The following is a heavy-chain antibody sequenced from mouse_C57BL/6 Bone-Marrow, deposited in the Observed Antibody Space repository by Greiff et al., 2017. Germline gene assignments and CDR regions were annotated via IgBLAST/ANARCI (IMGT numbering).Heavy chain of an antibody. J-gene: IGHJ4*01. V-gene: IGHV1-15*01. Sequence: QVQLQQSGAELVRPGSSVTLSCKASGYTFTDYEMHWVKQTPVHGLEWIGAIDPETGGTAYNQKFKGKAILTADKSSSTAYMELRSLTSEDSAVYYCTRGWYYAMDYWVQGTSVTVSS. CDR2: IDPETGGT. D-gene: IGHD3-3*01. CDR3: TRGWYYAMDY. CDR1: GYTFTDYE.